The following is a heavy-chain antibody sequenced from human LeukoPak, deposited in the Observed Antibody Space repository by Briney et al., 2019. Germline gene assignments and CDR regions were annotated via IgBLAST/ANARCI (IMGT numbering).Heavy chain of an antibody. CDR1: GFTFSSYS. J-gene: IGHJ4*02. CDR3: ARERVVAAAVPFDY. Sequence: GGSLRLSCAASGFTFSSYSMNWVRQAPGKGLEWVSSISSSSSYIYYADSVKGRFTISRDNAKNSLYLQMSSLRAEDTAVYYCARERVVAAAVPFDYWGQGTLVTVSS. CDR2: ISSSSSYI. V-gene: IGHV3-21*01. D-gene: IGHD6-13*01.